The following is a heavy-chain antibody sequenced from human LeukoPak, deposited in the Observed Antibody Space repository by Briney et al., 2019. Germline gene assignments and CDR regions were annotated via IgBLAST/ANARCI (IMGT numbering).Heavy chain of an antibody. CDR1: GFTFSNAW. CDR3: TTDFVDTAMVSGYYFDY. J-gene: IGHJ4*02. D-gene: IGHD5-18*01. V-gene: IGHV3-15*01. Sequence: PGGSLRLSCAASGFTFSNAWMSWVRQAPGRGLEWVGRIKSKTDGGTTDYAAPVKGRFTISRDDSKNTLYLQMNSLKTEDTAVYYCTTDFVDTAMVSGYYFDYWGQGTPVTVSS. CDR2: IKSKTDGGTT.